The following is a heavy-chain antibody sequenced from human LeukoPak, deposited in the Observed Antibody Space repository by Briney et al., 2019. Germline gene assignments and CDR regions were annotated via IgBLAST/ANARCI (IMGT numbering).Heavy chain of an antibody. Sequence: GGSLRLSCAASGFTVSSNYMSWVRQAPGKGLEWVSAISGSGGSTYYADSVKGRFTISRDNSKNTLYLQMNSLRAEDTAVYYCAKSRKILWSGYYWDYWGQGTLVTASS. CDR2: ISGSGGST. CDR3: AKSRKILWSGYYWDY. J-gene: IGHJ4*02. D-gene: IGHD3-3*01. V-gene: IGHV3-23*01. CDR1: GFTVSSNY.